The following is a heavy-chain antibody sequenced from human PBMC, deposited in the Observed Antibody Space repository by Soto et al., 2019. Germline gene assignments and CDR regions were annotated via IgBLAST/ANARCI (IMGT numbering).Heavy chain of an antibody. Sequence: ESVGGVVQPGRSLRLSCAASGFTFSSYAMHWVRQAPGKGLEWVAVISYDGSNKYYADSVKGRFTISRDNSKNTLYLQMNSLRAEDTAVYYCARFYYDSSGYYYGLDYWGQGTLVTVSS. D-gene: IGHD3-22*01. J-gene: IGHJ4*02. V-gene: IGHV3-30-3*01. CDR2: ISYDGSNK. CDR1: GFTFSSYA. CDR3: ARFYYDSSGYYYGLDY.